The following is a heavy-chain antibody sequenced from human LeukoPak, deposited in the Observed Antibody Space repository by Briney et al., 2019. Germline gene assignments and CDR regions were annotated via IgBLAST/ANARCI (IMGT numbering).Heavy chain of an antibody. CDR3: ARDGGYSYGTGMYYYYGMDV. D-gene: IGHD5-18*01. Sequence: SETLSLTCTASGDSISSDNYYWSWIRQPAGKGLEWVGRIYASGSTNYNPSLKSRVIISVETSKNQFSLRLSSVTAADTAVYYCARDGGYSYGTGMYYYYGMDVWGQGTTVTVSS. CDR2: IYASGST. V-gene: IGHV4-61*02. CDR1: GDSISSDNYY. J-gene: IGHJ6*02.